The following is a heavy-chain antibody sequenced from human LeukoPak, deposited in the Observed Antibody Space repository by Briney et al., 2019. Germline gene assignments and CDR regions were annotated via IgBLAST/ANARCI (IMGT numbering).Heavy chain of an antibody. J-gene: IGHJ4*02. V-gene: IGHV4-39*07. CDR1: GGSISSSSYY. CDR3: AREVYYNLRGFDY. CDR2: IYYSGST. D-gene: IGHD5-24*01. Sequence: PSETLSLTCTVSGGSISSSSYYWGWIRQPPGKGLEWIGSIYYSGSTYYNPSLKSRVTISVDTSKNQFSLKLSSVTAADTAVYYCAREVYYNLRGFDYWGQGTLVTVSS.